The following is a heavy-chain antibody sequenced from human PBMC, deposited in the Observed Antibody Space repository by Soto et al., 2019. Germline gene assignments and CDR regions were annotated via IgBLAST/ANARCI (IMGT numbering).Heavy chain of an antibody. Sequence: ASVKVSCKASGYTFTSYAMHWVRQAPGQGLEWMGWISAYNGNTNYAQKLQGRVTMTTDTSTSTAYMELRSLRSDDTAVYYCARDPPYSSGWYAGFDPWGQGTLVTVS. V-gene: IGHV1-18*01. CDR2: ISAYNGNT. D-gene: IGHD6-19*01. J-gene: IGHJ5*02. CDR3: ARDPPYSSGWYAGFDP. CDR1: GYTFTSYA.